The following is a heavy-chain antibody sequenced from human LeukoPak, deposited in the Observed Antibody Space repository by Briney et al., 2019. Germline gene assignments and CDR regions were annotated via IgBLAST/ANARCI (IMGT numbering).Heavy chain of an antibody. Sequence: SETLSLTCTVSGGSISSSSYYWGWIRQPPGKGLEWIGSIYFSGSTYYNPSLKSRVTISVDTSKNQFSLKLSSVTAADTAVYYCAREPRSSGRLDYWGQGTLVTVSS. J-gene: IGHJ4*02. CDR2: IYFSGST. V-gene: IGHV4-39*07. CDR3: AREPRSSGRLDY. CDR1: GGSISSSSYY. D-gene: IGHD1-26*01.